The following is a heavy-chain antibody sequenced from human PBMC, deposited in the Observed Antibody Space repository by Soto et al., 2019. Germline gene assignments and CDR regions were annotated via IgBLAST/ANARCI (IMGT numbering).Heavy chain of an antibody. CDR2: INPTSGSA. V-gene: IGHV1-46*03. J-gene: IGHJ6*02. CDR3: ARGTDLPYYYYGLDV. CDR1: GYTFTTYY. Sequence: QVQLVQSGAEVKKPGASVKVSCKASGYTFTTYYIHWVRQAPGQGLEWMGIINPTSGSAGYAQKFQVSVTMTRDTLTSTFYMELSSLRSDDTAVYYCARGTDLPYYYYGLDVWGQGTTVTVSS.